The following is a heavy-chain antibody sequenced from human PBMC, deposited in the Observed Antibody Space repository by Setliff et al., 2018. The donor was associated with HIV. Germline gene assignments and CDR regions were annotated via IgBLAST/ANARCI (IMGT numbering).Heavy chain of an antibody. D-gene: IGHD3-10*01. J-gene: IGHJ4*02. V-gene: IGHV2-5*01. CDR2: IYWNNDR. Sequence: SGPTLVNPTQTLTLTCTFSGFSLSTSGVGVGWIRQPPGKALEWLALIYWNNDRRYSPSLKNRLTITKDTSKNQVVLTLTNMDPVDTATYYCAHRNGGYYGSESFIDSWGQGTLVTVSS. CDR1: GFSLSTSGVG. CDR3: AHRNGGYYGSESFIDS.